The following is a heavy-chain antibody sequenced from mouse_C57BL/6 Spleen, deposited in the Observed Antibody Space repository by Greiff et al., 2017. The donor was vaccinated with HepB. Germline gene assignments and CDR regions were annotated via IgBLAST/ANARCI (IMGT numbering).Heavy chain of an antibody. J-gene: IGHJ4*01. V-gene: IGHV5-4*03. CDR3: ARARLRRDAMDY. D-gene: IGHD2-4*01. Sequence: DVKLVESGGGLVKPGGSLKLSCAASGFTFSSYAMSWVRQTPEKRLEWVATISDGGSYTYYPDNVKGRFTISRDNAKNNLYLQMSHLKSEDTAMYYCARARLRRDAMDYWGQGTSVTVSS. CDR1: GFTFSSYA. CDR2: ISDGGSYT.